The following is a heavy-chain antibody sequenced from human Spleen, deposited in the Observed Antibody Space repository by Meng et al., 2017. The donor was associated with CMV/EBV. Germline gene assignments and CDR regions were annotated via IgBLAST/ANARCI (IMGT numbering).Heavy chain of an antibody. Sequence: GGSLRLSCTASGSTFGDYAMNWVRQAPGKGLEWVGFIRSKAYGGTTEYAASVKGRFTISRDDSKSIAYLQMNSLKTEDTAVYYCTRDSPHITIFGLLIIRGAFDIWGQGTMVTVSS. CDR3: TRDSPHITIFGLLIIRGAFDI. CDR1: GSTFGDYA. D-gene: IGHD3-3*01. J-gene: IGHJ3*02. V-gene: IGHV3-49*04. CDR2: IRSKAYGGTT.